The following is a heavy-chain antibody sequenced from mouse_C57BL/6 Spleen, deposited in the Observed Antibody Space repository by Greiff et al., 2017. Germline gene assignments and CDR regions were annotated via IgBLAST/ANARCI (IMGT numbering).Heavy chain of an antibody. Sequence: LHVKQSGAELVKPGASVKLSCTASGFNIKDYYMHWVKQRTEQGLEWIGRIDPEDGETKYAPKFQGKATITADTTSNTTYLQLGNLTSADTAVYYCACATGSRYWFAYWGQGTLVTVSA. CDR2: IDPEDGET. CDR3: ACATGSRYWFAY. V-gene: IGHV14-2*01. D-gene: IGHD1-1*01. J-gene: IGHJ3*01. CDR1: GFNIKDYY.